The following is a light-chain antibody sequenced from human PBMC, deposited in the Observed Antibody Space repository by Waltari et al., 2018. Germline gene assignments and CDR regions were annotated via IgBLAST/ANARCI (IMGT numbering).Light chain of an antibody. Sequence: QLVLTQSPSASASLGASVRLTCTLDSGHSSNIIAWHQQQPEKGPRYLMKVNSDGSHSKGDGIPDPFSGSGSGAERYLTISSVQSEDEADYYCQTGGHGTWVFGGGTKLTVL. CDR3: QTGGHGTWV. V-gene: IGLV4-69*01. J-gene: IGLJ3*02. CDR1: SGHSSNI. CDR2: VNSDGSH.